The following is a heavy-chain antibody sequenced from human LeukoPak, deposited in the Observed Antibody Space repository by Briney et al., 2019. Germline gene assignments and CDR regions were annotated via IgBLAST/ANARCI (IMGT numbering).Heavy chain of an antibody. D-gene: IGHD4-23*01. CDR1: GYTFTSYG. CDR2: ISAYNGNT. V-gene: IGHV1-18*01. Sequence: ASVKVSCKASGYTFTSYGISWVRQAPGQGLEWMGWISAYNGNTNYAQKLQGRVTMTTDTSTSTAYMELRSLRSDDTAVHYCARDGMTTVVNAGYYFDCWGQGTLVTVSS. CDR3: ARDGMTTVVNAGYYFDC. J-gene: IGHJ4*02.